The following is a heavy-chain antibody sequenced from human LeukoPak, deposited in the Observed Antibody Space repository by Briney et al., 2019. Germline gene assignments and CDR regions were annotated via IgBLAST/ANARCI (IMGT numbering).Heavy chain of an antibody. CDR1: GGSFSGYY. V-gene: IGHV4-34*01. CDR3: ARGRGSSWFAEYFQH. CDR2: INHSGST. D-gene: IGHD6-13*01. Sequence: SETLSLTCAVYGGSFSGYYWSWIRQPPGKGLEWIGEINHSGSTNYNPSLKSRVTISVDTSKNQFSLRLSSVTAADTAVYYCARGRGSSWFAEYFQHWGQGTLVTVSS. J-gene: IGHJ1*01.